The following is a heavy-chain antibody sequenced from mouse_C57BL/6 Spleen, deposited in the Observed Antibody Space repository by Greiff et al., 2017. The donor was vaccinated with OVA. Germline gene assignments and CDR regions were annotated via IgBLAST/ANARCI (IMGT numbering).Heavy chain of an antibody. D-gene: IGHD1-1*01. CDR2: IRNNANGTTT. Sequence: DVHLVESGGGLVQPGGSLSLSCAASGFTFTDYYMSWVRQPPGNALEWMGFIRNNANGTTTDYSVSVKGTFTISRDNSQSILYLQMNALSAEDSATYYCARYGSSLDYWGKGITLTVSS. CDR3: ARYGSSLDY. J-gene: IGHJ2*01. CDR1: GFTFTDYY. V-gene: IGHV7-3*01.